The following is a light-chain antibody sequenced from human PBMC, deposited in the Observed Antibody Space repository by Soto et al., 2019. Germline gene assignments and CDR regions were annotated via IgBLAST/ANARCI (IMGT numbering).Light chain of an antibody. CDR1: TSNIGTGYD. J-gene: IGLJ1*01. CDR2: ANS. CDR3: HSYDSSLSGYV. Sequence: QSVLTQPPSVSGAPGQRVTISCTGGTSNIGTGYDVHWYQQLPGTAPKLLVYANSNRPSGVPDRFSGSKSGTSASLAITGLQAEDEADYYCHSYDSSLSGYVFGTGTKLTVL. V-gene: IGLV1-40*01.